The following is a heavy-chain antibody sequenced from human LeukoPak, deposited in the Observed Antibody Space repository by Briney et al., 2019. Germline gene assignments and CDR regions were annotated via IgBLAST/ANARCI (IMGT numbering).Heavy chain of an antibody. Sequence: GGSLRLSCAVSGVTLSNYGMAWVRQAPGKGLEWVAGISGRDGRPNYADSVKGRFTISRDNAKNTLYLQMNSLRAEDTAVYFCAKRGVVIRVILVGFHKEAYYFDSWGQGALVTVSS. CDR1: GVTLSNYG. V-gene: IGHV3-23*01. CDR2: ISGRDGRP. CDR3: AKRGVVIRVILVGFHKEAYYFDS. J-gene: IGHJ4*02. D-gene: IGHD3-22*01.